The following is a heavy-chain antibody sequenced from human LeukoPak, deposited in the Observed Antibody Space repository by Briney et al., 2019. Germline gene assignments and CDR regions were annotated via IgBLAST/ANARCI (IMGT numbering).Heavy chain of an antibody. CDR3: ARQSAYSSSSAFDY. V-gene: IGHV4-59*08. Sequence: ETLSLTCSISGSSIRRLYWSWIRQPPGKGLEWIGYIYYTGSTNYNPSLKSRVTMFVDMPKNQFSLGRSCVSGAVAAVYYCARQSAYSSSSAFDYWGQGTLVTVSS. CDR1: GSSIRRLY. J-gene: IGHJ4*02. D-gene: IGHD6-6*01. CDR2: IYYTGST.